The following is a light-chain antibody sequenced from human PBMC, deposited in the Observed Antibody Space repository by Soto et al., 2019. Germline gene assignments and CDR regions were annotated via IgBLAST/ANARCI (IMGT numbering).Light chain of an antibody. J-gene: IGKJ1*01. Sequence: DIQMTQSPSSLSTSVGDRVTITCQASQDINHHLNWYQQKPGKATTLLISYASNLETGVPSKFGGSGSGTDFIFTISSLQPEDMASYYCQQFHNLPWTFGQGTKVEIE. CDR1: QDINHH. CDR3: QQFHNLPWT. CDR2: YAS. V-gene: IGKV1-33*01.